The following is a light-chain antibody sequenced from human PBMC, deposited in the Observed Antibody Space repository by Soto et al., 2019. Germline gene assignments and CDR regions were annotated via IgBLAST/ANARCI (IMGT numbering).Light chain of an antibody. J-gene: IGKJ2*01. V-gene: IGKV1-12*01. CDR3: QQAYRFPYT. CDR1: QGINKW. Sequence: IQLTQSPSSMYASVGDRVTITCRASQGINKWLAWYLMKPGKGPKLLVFAAGTLKNGVPSRFSGSGSGTDFTLTISSLQPEDFAIYFCQQAYRFPYTFGPGTRLEFK. CDR2: AAG.